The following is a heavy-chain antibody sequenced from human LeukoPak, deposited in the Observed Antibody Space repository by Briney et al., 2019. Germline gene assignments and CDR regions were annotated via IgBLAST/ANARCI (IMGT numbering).Heavy chain of an antibody. D-gene: IGHD1-14*01. Sequence: GGSLRLSCAASGFTFRNYWIYWVRQAPGKGLVYVSRINNDGGGTTYTDSAKGRFTISRDNGKNGVYLQMNSLRPDDTAMYYCARGGPDHAFDIWGQGTMVTVSS. V-gene: IGHV3-74*03. CDR3: ARGGPDHAFDI. CDR2: INNDGGGT. J-gene: IGHJ3*02. CDR1: GFTFRNYW.